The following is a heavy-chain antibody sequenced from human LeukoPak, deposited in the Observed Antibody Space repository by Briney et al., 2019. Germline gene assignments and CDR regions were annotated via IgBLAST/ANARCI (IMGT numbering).Heavy chain of an antibody. CDR2: ISYDGSNK. J-gene: IGHJ6*02. V-gene: IGHV3-30*04. Sequence: PGRSLRLSCAASGFAFSSYAMHWVRRAPGKGLEWVAVISYDGSNKYYADSVKGRFTISRDNSKNTLYLQMNSLRAEDTAVYYCARPLAVAESGYYYGMDVWGQGTTVTVSS. CDR3: ARPLAVAESGYYYGMDV. D-gene: IGHD6-19*01. CDR1: GFAFSSYA.